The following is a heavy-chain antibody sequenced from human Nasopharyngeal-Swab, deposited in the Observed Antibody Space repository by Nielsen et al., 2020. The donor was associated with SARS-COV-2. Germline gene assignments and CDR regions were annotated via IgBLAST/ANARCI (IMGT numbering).Heavy chain of an antibody. CDR2: IYYSGST. CDR1: SGSFSDYN. J-gene: IGHJ3*02. CDR3: ARDSSSSWLDAFDI. Sequence: SETLSLTCAVFSGSFSDYNWNWIRQPPGKGLEWIGYIYYSGSTNYNPSLKSRVTISVDTSKNQFSLKLSSVTAADTAVYYCARDSSSSWLDAFDIWGQGTMVTVSS. D-gene: IGHD6-13*01. V-gene: IGHV4-59*01.